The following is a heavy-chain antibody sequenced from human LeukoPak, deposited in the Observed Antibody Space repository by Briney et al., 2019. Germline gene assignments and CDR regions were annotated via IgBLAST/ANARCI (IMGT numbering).Heavy chain of an antibody. CDR2: IKQDGSEK. D-gene: IGHD3-22*01. V-gene: IGHV3-7*01. CDR1: GFTFSSYW. CDR3: AKGHTYYASTGYNYYYLDV. J-gene: IGHJ6*03. Sequence: GGSLRLSCAASGFTFSSYWMSWVRQAPGKGLEWVANIKQDGSEKYYVDSVKGRFTISRDNSKNTLYLQMNSLRAEDTAMYYCAKGHTYYASTGYNYYYLDVWGRGTTVTISS.